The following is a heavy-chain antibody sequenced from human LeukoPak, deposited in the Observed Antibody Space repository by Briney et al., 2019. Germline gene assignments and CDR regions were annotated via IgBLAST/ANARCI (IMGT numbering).Heavy chain of an antibody. CDR1: GGSISSSSYY. CDR2: IFYSGSA. V-gene: IGHV4-39*01. J-gene: IGHJ4*02. CDR3: ASHYDNNGVDY. D-gene: IGHD3-22*01. Sequence: PSETLSLTCTVSGGSISSSSYYGGWIRQPPGKGLEWIGSIFYSGSAYYNPSLKSRVTISVDTSKNQFSLKLSSVTAADTAVYHCASHYDNNGVDYWGQGTLVTVSS.